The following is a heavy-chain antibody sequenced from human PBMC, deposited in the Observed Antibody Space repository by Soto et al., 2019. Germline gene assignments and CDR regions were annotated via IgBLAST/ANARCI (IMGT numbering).Heavy chain of an antibody. CDR1: GYTFTSYG. Sequence: ASVKVSCKASGYTFTSYGISWVRQAPGQGLEWMGWISAYNGNTNYAQKLQGRVTMTTDTSTSTAYMELRSLRSDGTAVYYCARVGDFWSGYYHFDYWGQGTLVTVS. J-gene: IGHJ4*02. CDR3: ARVGDFWSGYYHFDY. V-gene: IGHV1-18*01. D-gene: IGHD3-3*01. CDR2: ISAYNGNT.